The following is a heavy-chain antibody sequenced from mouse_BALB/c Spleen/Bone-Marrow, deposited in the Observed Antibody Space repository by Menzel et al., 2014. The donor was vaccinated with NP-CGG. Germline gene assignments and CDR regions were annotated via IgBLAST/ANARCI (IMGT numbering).Heavy chain of an antibody. CDR1: GYTFTEYT. CDR3: ARKDYGYNYAMDY. Sequence: VQLQQSGPELVKPGASVKISCKTSGYTFTEYTMHWVKQSHGKSLEWIGGVNPNNGGTIYNQKFKGKATLTVDKSSSTAYMELRSLTSEDSAVYYCARKDYGYNYAMDYWGQGTSVTVSS. V-gene: IGHV1-18*01. CDR2: VNPNNGGT. J-gene: IGHJ4*01. D-gene: IGHD1-2*01.